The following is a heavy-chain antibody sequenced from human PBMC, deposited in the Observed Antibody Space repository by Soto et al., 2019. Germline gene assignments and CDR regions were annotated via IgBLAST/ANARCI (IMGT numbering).Heavy chain of an antibody. CDR3: ARLPVLLSNRFGYYYYYMDV. V-gene: IGHV3-7*01. D-gene: IGHD3-10*01. CDR1: GFTFSSYW. J-gene: IGHJ6*03. CDR2: IKQDGSEK. Sequence: GGSLRLSCAASGFTFSSYWMSWVRQAPGKGLEWVANIKQDGSEKYYVDSVKGRFTISRDNAKNSLYLQMNSLRAEDTAVYYCARLPVLLSNRFGYYYYYMDVWGKGTTVTVSS.